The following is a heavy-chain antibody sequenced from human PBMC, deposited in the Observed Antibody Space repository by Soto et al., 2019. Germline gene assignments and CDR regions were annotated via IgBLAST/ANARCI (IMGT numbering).Heavy chain of an antibody. Sequence: GGSLRLSCAASGFTFSSYAMSWVRQAPGKGLEWVSAISGSGGSTYYADSVKGRFTISRDNAKNSLCLQMNSLRAEDTAVYYCAGRSITARIDTFDIWGQGTVVTVSS. J-gene: IGHJ3*02. CDR1: GFTFSSYA. CDR2: ISGSGGST. CDR3: AGRSITARIDTFDI. V-gene: IGHV3-23*01. D-gene: IGHD6-6*01.